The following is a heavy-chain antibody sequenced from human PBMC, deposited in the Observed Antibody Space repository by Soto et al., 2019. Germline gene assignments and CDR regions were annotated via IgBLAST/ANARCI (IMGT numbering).Heavy chain of an antibody. CDR1: GGSFSGYY. CDR3: ARDGDTAGDL. V-gene: IGHV4-34*01. J-gene: IGHJ5*02. D-gene: IGHD3-3*01. Sequence: LSLTCAVYGGSFSGYYWSWIRQPPGKGLEWIGEINHSGSTNYNPSLKSRVTISVDTSKNELSLKVASVTAADTAVYYCARDGDTAGDLWGQGTLVTVSS. CDR2: INHSGST.